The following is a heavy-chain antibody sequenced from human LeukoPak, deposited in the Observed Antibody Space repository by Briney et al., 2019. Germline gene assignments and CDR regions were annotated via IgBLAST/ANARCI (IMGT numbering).Heavy chain of an antibody. V-gene: IGHV3-30*02. J-gene: IGHJ4*02. CDR1: GFIFSNYA. CDR2: IRYAGSNK. CDR3: AKAIHSSSSGVVDY. Sequence: GGSLRLSCAASGFIFSNYALHWVRQAPGKGLEWVTFIRYAGSNKYYAESVKGRFTISRDNSKNTLYLQMNSLRAEDTAVYYCAKAIHSSSSGVVDYWGQGTLVTVSS. D-gene: IGHD6-6*01.